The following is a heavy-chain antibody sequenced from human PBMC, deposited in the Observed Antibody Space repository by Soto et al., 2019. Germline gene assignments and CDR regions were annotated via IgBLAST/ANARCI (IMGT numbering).Heavy chain of an antibody. J-gene: IGHJ4*02. D-gene: IGHD2-15*01. Sequence: EVQLLESGGGLVQPGGALRLSCAASGFTFSSHAMSWVRQAPGKGLEWISSISAGSEGAYYADSVRGRFTISRDNSNKTLFLQMNSVRAEDTAVYYCARDLWWYLHWGQGTLVTVSS. CDR1: GFTFSSHA. CDR3: ARDLWWYLH. V-gene: IGHV3-23*01. CDR2: ISAGSEGA.